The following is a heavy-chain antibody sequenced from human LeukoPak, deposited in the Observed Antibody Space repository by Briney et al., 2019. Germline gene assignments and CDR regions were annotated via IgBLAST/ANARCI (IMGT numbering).Heavy chain of an antibody. J-gene: IGHJ4*02. CDR3: ARARYGGNLDSSFDY. CDR2: ISAYNDNT. Sequence: ASVKVSCKASGYTFTNYGITWVRQAPGQGLEWMGWISAYNDNTHYAQNLQGRVTMTTDTSTSTAYMELRSLRSDDTAVYYCARARYGGNLDSSFDYWGQGTLITVSS. CDR1: GYTFTNYG. V-gene: IGHV1-18*01. D-gene: IGHD4-23*01.